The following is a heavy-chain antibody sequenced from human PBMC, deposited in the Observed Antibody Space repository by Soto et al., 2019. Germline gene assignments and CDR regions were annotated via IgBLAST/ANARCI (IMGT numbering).Heavy chain of an antibody. CDR1: GYIFNHYG. D-gene: IGHD2-2*01. CDR2: LAPFSGKR. Sequence: ASVKVSSKASGYIFNHYGINWVRQAPGQGLEWMGWLAPFSGKRSSLQTLQDRISMTIDASARTAYLEVRGLTSADTGVYFCAREGGRSTYYPLELDYWGQGTLVTVSS. CDR3: AREGGRSTYYPLELDY. V-gene: IGHV1-18*04. J-gene: IGHJ4*02.